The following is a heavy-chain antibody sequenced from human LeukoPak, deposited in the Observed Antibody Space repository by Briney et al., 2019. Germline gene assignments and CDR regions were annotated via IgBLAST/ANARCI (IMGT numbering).Heavy chain of an antibody. CDR1: GFTFSDYY. CDR2: ISSSGSTI. J-gene: IGHJ6*03. Sequence: GSLRLSCAASGFTFSDYYMSWIRQAPGKGLEWVSYISSSGSTIYYADSVKGRFTISRDNAKNSLYLQVNSLRAEDTAVYYCARVSGGSYYYYMDVWGKGTTVTVSS. D-gene: IGHD2-15*01. V-gene: IGHV3-11*04. CDR3: ARVSGGSYYYYMDV.